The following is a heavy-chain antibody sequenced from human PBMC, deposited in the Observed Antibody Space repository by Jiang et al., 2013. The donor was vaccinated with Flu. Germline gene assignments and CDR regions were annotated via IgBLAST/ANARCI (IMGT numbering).Heavy chain of an antibody. V-gene: IGHV6-1*01. J-gene: IGHJ4*02. CDR3: ARDGRGRWLFDY. D-gene: IGHD6-19*01. CDR2: TYYRSRWYT. Sequence: SQTLSLTCAISGDSVSSTTAAWNWIRQSPSRGLEWLGRTYYRSRWYTDYGTAVKSRVTINADTSNNQFSLQLTSVTPDDTAVYYCARDGRGRWLFDYWGQGTLVSVSS. CDR1: GDSVSSTTAA.